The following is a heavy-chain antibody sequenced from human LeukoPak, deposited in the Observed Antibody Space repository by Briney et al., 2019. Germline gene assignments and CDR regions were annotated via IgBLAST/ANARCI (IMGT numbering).Heavy chain of an antibody. CDR2: IRYDGSNK. Sequence: GGSLRLSCAASGFIFSNYGIHWVRQAPGKGLEWVAFIRYDGSNKNYVDSVKDRFTISRDNSKNTLYLQMNSLRPEDTAVYYCAKDDSSGLDYWGQGTLVTVSS. V-gene: IGHV3-30*02. D-gene: IGHD6-19*01. CDR1: GFIFSNYG. CDR3: AKDDSSGLDY. J-gene: IGHJ4*02.